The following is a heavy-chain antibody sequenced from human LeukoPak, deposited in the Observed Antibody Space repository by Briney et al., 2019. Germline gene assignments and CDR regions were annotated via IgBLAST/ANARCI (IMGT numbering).Heavy chain of an antibody. V-gene: IGHV3-53*01. Sequence: GGSLRLSCAASGFTFSNYWMSWVRQAPGKGLEWVSVIYSGGSTYYADSVKGRFTISRDNSKNTLYLQMNSLRAEDTAVYYCARGPHIVGASPYYFDYWGQGTLVTVSS. CDR3: ARGPHIVGASPYYFDY. J-gene: IGHJ4*02. D-gene: IGHD1-26*01. CDR2: IYSGGST. CDR1: GFTFSNYW.